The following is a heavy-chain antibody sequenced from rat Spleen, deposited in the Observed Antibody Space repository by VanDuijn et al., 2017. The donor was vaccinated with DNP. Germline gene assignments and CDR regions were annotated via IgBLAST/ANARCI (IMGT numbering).Heavy chain of an antibody. J-gene: IGHJ1*01. CDR1: GFTFNDYY. Sequence: EVLLVESDGGLVQPGRSLKLSCAVSGFTFNDYYMAWVRQAPAKGLEWVATISYNGGTPYYRDSVKGRFTISRDNAQSTLYLQMNSLRSEDTATYYCTRDSYYSSPYFDFWGPGTMVTVSS. CDR3: TRDSYYSSPYFDF. CDR2: ISYNGGTP. V-gene: IGHV5-20*01. D-gene: IGHD1-2*01.